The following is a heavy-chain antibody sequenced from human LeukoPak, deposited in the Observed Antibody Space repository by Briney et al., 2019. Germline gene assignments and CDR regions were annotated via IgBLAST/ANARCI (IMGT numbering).Heavy chain of an antibody. D-gene: IGHD6-19*01. Sequence: GGSLRLSCAASGFTFSSYAMSWVRQAPGKGLEWVSSIGSSGDTTYYAGSVKGRFTISRDNSKNTLYLQMNSLRAEDTAVYYCARVAVAGRFDYWGQGTLVTVSS. V-gene: IGHV3-23*01. CDR2: IGSSGDTT. CDR1: GFTFSSYA. CDR3: ARVAVAGRFDY. J-gene: IGHJ4*02.